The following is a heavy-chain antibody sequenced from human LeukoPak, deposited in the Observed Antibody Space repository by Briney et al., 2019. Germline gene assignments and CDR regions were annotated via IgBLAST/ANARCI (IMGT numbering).Heavy chain of an antibody. V-gene: IGHV4-4*07. D-gene: IGHD6-19*01. J-gene: IGHJ6*03. CDR3: ARDRPAVAGTVTGENYMDV. CDR1: GGSISSYY. CDR2: IYTSGST. Sequence: SETLSLTCTVSGGSISSYYWSWIRQPAGKGLEWIWRIYTSGSTNYNPSLKSRVTMSVDTSKNQFSLTLSSVTAADTAVYYCARDRPAVAGTVTGENYMDVWGKGTTVTVSS.